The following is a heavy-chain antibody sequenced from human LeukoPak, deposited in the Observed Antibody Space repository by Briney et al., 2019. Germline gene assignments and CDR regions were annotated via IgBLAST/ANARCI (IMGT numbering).Heavy chain of an antibody. CDR3: ARPYYYDRTRFDP. J-gene: IGHJ5*02. V-gene: IGHV4-39*01. CDR1: GDSISSSTYY. CDR2: IYYRGTT. D-gene: IGHD3-22*01. Sequence: PSETLSLTCTVSGDSISSSTYYWGWIRQPPGEGLEWIGNIYYRGTTYYNPSLKSRVTISVDTSKNQFSLKLSSVTAADTAVYYCARPYYYDRTRFDPWGQGTLVTVSS.